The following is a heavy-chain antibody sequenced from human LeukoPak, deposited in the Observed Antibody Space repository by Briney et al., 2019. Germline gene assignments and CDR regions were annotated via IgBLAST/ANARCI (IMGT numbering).Heavy chain of an antibody. CDR2: INPSGGGT. CDR1: GDTFTSYY. V-gene: IGHV1-46*01. Sequence: GASVKVSCKASGDTFTSYYMHWVRQAPGQGLEWMGIINPSGGGTSYAQKFQGRVTMTRDMSTSTVYMELSSLRSEDTAVYYCARVPVVAATGDFDYWGQRTLVTVSS. D-gene: IGHD2-15*01. J-gene: IGHJ4*02. CDR3: ARVPVVAATGDFDY.